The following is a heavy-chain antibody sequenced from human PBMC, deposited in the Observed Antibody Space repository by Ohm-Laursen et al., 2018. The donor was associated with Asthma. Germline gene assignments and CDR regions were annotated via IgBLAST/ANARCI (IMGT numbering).Heavy chain of an antibody. CDR3: ARDDSGSYRYFDY. Sequence: SLRLSCTASGFTFSNYGFHWVRQAPGKGLEWVAVISSDGSNKFYGDSVKGRFTISRDNSKNTLYLQMNSLGAEDTAVYYCARDDSGSYRYFDYWGQGTLVTVSS. D-gene: IGHD1-26*01. CDR2: ISSDGSNK. V-gene: IGHV3-30*03. J-gene: IGHJ4*02. CDR1: GFTFSNYG.